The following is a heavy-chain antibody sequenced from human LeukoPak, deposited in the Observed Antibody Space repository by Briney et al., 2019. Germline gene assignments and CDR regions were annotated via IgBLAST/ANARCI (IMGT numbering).Heavy chain of an antibody. D-gene: IGHD4/OR15-4a*01. Sequence: GGSLRLSCAASGFNFITYTMNWVHQAPGKGLEWVSSISSSSSYIYYADSVKGRFTISRDNAKNSLYLQMNSLRAEDTAVYYCARRAGAYSHPYDYWGQGTLVTVSS. J-gene: IGHJ4*02. CDR3: ARRAGAYSHPYDY. CDR2: ISSSSSYI. CDR1: GFNFITYT. V-gene: IGHV3-21*01.